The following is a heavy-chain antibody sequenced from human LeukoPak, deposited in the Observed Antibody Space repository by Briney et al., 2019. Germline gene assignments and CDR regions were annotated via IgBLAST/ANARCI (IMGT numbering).Heavy chain of an antibody. CDR1: GFTFSSYS. J-gene: IGHJ3*02. V-gene: IGHV3-21*01. CDR3: GVYGDRDAFDI. Sequence: GGSLRLSCAASGFTFSSYSMNWVRQAPGKGLEWVSSISSSSSYIYYADSVKGRSTISRDNAKSSLYLQMNSLRAEDTAVYYCGVYGDRDAFDIWGQGTMVTVSS. CDR2: ISSSSSYI. D-gene: IGHD4-17*01.